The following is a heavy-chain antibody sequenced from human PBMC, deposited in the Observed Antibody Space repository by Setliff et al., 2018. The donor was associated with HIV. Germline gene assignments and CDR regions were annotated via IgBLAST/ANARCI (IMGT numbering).Heavy chain of an antibody. D-gene: IGHD3-22*01. V-gene: IGHV1-3*04. Sequence: GASVKVSCKASEYTFTLIHWVRQAPGQRLEWMGWINTGSGITKSSQRFQGRVTITRGTSASTAYMELSSLRSEDTAVYYCARLSTWDPYDIFDIWGQGTMVTVSS. CDR3: ARLSTWDPYDIFDI. CDR1: EYTFTL. J-gene: IGHJ3*02. CDR2: INTGSGIT.